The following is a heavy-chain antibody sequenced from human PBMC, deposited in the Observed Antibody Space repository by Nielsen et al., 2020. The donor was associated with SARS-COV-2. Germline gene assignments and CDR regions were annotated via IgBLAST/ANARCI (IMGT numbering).Heavy chain of an antibody. CDR3: ASRRLGSGSYYNNY. CDR2: ISYTGST. J-gene: IGHJ4*02. D-gene: IGHD3-10*01. CDR1: GGSISRYY. V-gene: IGHV4-59*08. Sequence: SETLSLTCTVTGGSISRYYWSWIRQPPGKGLEWIGYISYTGSTNYSPALKSRVTISLDTSKNHFSLELTSVTAADTAVYYCASRRLGSGSYYNNYWGQGTLVTVSS.